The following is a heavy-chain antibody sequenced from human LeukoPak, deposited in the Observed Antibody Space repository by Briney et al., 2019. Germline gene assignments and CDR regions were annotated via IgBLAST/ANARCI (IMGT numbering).Heavy chain of an antibody. CDR1: GFTFSSYE. D-gene: IGHD6-19*01. CDR3: ARDDLAVADPFDY. CDR2: ISSSGNTI. V-gene: IGHV3-48*03. Sequence: PGGSLRLSCAASGFTFSSYEMNWVRQTPGKGLEWVSHISSSGNTIYYADSVKGRFTISRDNAKNSLYLQMNSLRVEDTAVYYCARDDLAVADPFDYWGQGTLVTVSS. J-gene: IGHJ4*02.